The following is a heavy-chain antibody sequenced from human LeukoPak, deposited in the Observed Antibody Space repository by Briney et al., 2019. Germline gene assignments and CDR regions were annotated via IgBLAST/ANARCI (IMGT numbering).Heavy chain of an antibody. D-gene: IGHD5-24*01. CDR2: IYRSGST. Sequence: PSQTLSLTCTVSGGSLSSGGYYWSWIRQPPGTGLEWIGYIYRSGSTYYNPSLKSRVTISVDRSKNQFSLKLSSVTAADTAVYYCARDQGDGYNYDAFDIWGQGTMVTVSS. J-gene: IGHJ3*02. CDR3: ARDQGDGYNYDAFDI. V-gene: IGHV4-30-2*01. CDR1: GGSLSSGGYY.